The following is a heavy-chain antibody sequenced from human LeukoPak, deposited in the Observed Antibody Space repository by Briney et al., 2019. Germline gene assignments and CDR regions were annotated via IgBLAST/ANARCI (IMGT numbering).Heavy chain of an antibody. V-gene: IGHV3-53*01. CDR2: IYSGGTT. D-gene: IGHD1/OR15-1a*01. J-gene: IGHJ6*03. Sequence: PGGSLRLSCAASGFTVSSNFMSWVRQAPGKGLAWVSVIYSGGTTYYADSVKGRFTISRDNSKNTLSLQMNSLRAEDTDVYYCARDGYGNNYMDVWGKGTTVTVSS. CDR3: ARDGYGNNYMDV. CDR1: GFTVSSNF.